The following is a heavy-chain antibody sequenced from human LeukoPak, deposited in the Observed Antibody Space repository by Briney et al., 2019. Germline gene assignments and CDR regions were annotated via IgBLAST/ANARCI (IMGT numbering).Heavy chain of an antibody. D-gene: IGHD5-12*01. Sequence: GGSLRLSCAASGFTFSSYSMNWVRQAPGRGLEWVSAISSSSSYIYYADSVKGRFTISRDNAKNSLYLQMNSLRAEDTAVYYCARDGGRGYAVDYWGQGTLVTVSS. J-gene: IGHJ4*02. V-gene: IGHV3-21*01. CDR1: GFTFSSYS. CDR2: ISSSSSYI. CDR3: ARDGGRGYAVDY.